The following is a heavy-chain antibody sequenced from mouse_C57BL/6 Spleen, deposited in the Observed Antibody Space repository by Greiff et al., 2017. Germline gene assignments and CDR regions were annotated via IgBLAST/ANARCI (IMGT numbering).Heavy chain of an antibody. D-gene: IGHD1-1*01. CDR1: GYTFTSYW. CDR2: IDPSDSYT. V-gene: IGHV1-50*01. CDR3: ATYGNAMDY. J-gene: IGHJ4*01. Sequence: QVQLQQPGAELVKPGASVKLSCKASGYTFTSYWMQWVKQRPGQGLEWIGEIDPSDSYTNYNQKFKGKATLTVDTSSSTAYMQLSSLTSEDSAGYYCATYGNAMDYWGQGTSVTVAS.